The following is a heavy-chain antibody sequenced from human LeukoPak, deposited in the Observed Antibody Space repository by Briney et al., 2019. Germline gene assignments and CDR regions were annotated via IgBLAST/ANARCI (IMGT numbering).Heavy chain of an antibody. V-gene: IGHV4-4*07. CDR3: ARGGPEPYSSSSPYYFDY. Sequence: KPSETLSLTCTVSGGSISSYYWSWIRQPAGKGLEWIGRIYTSGSTNYNPSLKSRVTMSVDTSKNQLSLKLSSVTAADTAVYYCARGGPEPYSSSSPYYFDYWGQGTLVTVSS. CDR1: GGSISSYY. D-gene: IGHD6-6*01. J-gene: IGHJ4*02. CDR2: IYTSGST.